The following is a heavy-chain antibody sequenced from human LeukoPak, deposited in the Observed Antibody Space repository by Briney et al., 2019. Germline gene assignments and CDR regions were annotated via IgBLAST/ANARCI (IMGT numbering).Heavy chain of an antibody. CDR1: GGSISSGGYY. J-gene: IGHJ5*02. V-gene: IGHV4-30-2*01. Sequence: SETLSLTCTVSGGSISSGGYYWSCIRQPPGKGLECIGYIYHSGSTNYNPSLKSRVTISVDKSKNQFSLKLSSVTAADTAVYYCAREREYYYDSSGYYSSWGQGTLVTVSS. CDR3: AREREYYYDSSGYYSS. D-gene: IGHD3-22*01. CDR2: IYHSGST.